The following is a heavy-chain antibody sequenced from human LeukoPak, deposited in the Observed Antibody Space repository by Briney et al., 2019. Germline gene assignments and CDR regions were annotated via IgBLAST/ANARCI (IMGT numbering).Heavy chain of an antibody. CDR1: GGSISTYH. V-gene: IGHV4-59*01. D-gene: IGHD1-20*01. Sequence: SETLSLTCTVSGGSISTYHWSWIRQPPGKGLEWIGYIYYSGSTNYNSSLKSRVTISIDTSKNQFSLRLSSVTAADTAVYYCARDNLADYFDYWGQGTLVTVSS. J-gene: IGHJ4*02. CDR3: ARDNLADYFDY. CDR2: IYYSGST.